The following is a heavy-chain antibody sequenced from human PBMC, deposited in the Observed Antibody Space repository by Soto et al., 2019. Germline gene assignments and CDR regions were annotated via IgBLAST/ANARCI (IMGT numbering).Heavy chain of an antibody. CDR3: ARDFNVLHP. CDR2: TYYRSKWHR. J-gene: IGHJ5*02. Sequence: PSQTLSLTCVISGDSVSSTSAAWNWLRQSPSRGLEWLGRTYYRSKWHRDYAMSVEGRIIINPDTSKNQFSLQLNSMTPDDSAVYYCARDFNVLHPSGQGSLVIVSS. CDR1: GDSVSSTSAA. V-gene: IGHV6-1*01.